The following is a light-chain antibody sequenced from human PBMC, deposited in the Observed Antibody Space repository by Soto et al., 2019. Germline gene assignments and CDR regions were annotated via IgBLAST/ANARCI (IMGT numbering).Light chain of an antibody. Sequence: DIQMTQSPSTLSGSVGDRVTITCRASQTISSWLAWYQQKPGKVPKLLIYKASTLKSGVPSRFSGSGSGTEFTLTISSLQPDDFATYYCQHYNSYSEAFCQGTKVEL. J-gene: IGKJ1*01. CDR2: KAS. V-gene: IGKV1-5*03. CDR3: QHYNSYSEA. CDR1: QTISSW.